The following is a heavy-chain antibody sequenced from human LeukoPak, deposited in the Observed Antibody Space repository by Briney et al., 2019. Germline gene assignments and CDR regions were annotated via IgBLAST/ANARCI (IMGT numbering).Heavy chain of an antibody. V-gene: IGHV3-21*01. CDR1: GFTFSSYS. D-gene: IGHD2-15*01. J-gene: IGHJ4*02. Sequence: GESLRLSCAASGFTFSSYSMNWVRQAPGKGLEWASSISSSSSYIYYADSVKGRFTISRDNAKNSLYLQMNSLRAEDTAVYYCARDRERDCSGGSCYVDYWGQGTLVTVSS. CDR2: ISSSSSYI. CDR3: ARDRERDCSGGSCYVDY.